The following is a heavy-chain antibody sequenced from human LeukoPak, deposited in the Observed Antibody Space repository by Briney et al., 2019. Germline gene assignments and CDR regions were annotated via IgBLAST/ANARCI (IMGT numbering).Heavy chain of an antibody. Sequence: SETLSLTCGVSGGSFSVYLWNWVRQSPGKGLEWIGEIDHSGTTNYNPSLKSRVTISLDRSRNQFSLNLTSVTAADTAVFYCERGVKQLARFYFYMDVWGKGTTVTVSS. CDR3: ERGVKQLARFYFYMDV. CDR1: GGSFSVYL. D-gene: IGHD3-22*01. J-gene: IGHJ6*03. V-gene: IGHV4-34*01. CDR2: IDHSGTT.